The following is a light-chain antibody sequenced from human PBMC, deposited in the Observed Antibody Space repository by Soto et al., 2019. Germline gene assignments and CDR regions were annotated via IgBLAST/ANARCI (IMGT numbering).Light chain of an antibody. CDR1: SSNIGSHT. CDR2: SNT. J-gene: IGLJ2*01. CDR3: AAWDDSLNRVV. V-gene: IGLV1-44*01. Sequence: QSVLTQPPSASGTPGQTIAISCSGGSSNIGSHTVNWYQQLPGTAPRLFIYSNTQRPSGVPDRFSGSKSGTSASLAISGLQSEYEGDYYCAAWDDSLNRVVFGGGTKVTVL.